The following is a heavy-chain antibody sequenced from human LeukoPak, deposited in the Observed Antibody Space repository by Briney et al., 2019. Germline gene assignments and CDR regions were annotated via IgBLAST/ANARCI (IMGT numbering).Heavy chain of an antibody. CDR3: ARDLTNVDTAMVTRGFDY. D-gene: IGHD5-18*01. J-gene: IGHJ4*02. CDR1: GYTFTSYG. V-gene: IGHV1-46*01. CDR2: INPSGGST. Sequence: ASVKVSCKASGYTFTSYGISWVRQAPGQGLEWMGIINPSGGSTSYAQKFQGRVTMTRDTSTSTVYMELSSLRSEDTAVYYCARDLTNVDTAMVTRGFDYWGQGTLVTVSS.